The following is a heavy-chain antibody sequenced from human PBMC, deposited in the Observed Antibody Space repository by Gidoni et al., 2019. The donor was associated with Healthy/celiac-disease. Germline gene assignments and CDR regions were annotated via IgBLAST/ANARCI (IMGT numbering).Heavy chain of an antibody. CDR1: GGSISRGSYY. J-gene: IGHJ3*02. D-gene: IGHD6-19*01. CDR2: IYTSGST. V-gene: IGHV4-61*02. Sequence: QVQLQESGPGLVKPSQTLSLTCPVSGGSISRGSYYWSWIRQPAGKGLEWIGRIYTSGSTNYNPSLKSRVTISVDTSKNQFSLKLSSVTAADTAVYYCARDDGAVAGGAFDIWGQGTMVTVSS. CDR3: ARDDGAVAGGAFDI.